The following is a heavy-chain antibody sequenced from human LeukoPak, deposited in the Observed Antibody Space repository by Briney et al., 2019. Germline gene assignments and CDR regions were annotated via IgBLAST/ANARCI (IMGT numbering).Heavy chain of an antibody. Sequence: PGGSLRLSCAASGFTFSSYWVSWVRQAPGKGLEWVANIKQDGSEKYYVDSVKGRFTISRDNAKKTVNLQMNSLRAEDTAIYYCARGHFGLDVWGQGTTVTVSS. J-gene: IGHJ6*02. CDR2: IKQDGSEK. CDR3: ARGHFGLDV. V-gene: IGHV3-7*03. CDR1: GFTFSSYW.